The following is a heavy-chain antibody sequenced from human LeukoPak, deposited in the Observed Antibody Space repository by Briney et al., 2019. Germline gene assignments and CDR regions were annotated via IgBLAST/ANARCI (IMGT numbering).Heavy chain of an antibody. CDR1: GGSISSGSYY. Sequence: SETLSLTCTVSGGSISSGSYYWNWVRQPAGKGLEWIGHIYTFGSTNYNPSLKSRVTISVDTSKNQFSLKLSSVTAADTAVYYCAIVVRGQYNNWFDPWGQGTLVTVSS. CDR2: IYTFGST. V-gene: IGHV4-61*09. CDR3: AIVVRGQYNNWFDP. D-gene: IGHD1-1*01. J-gene: IGHJ5*02.